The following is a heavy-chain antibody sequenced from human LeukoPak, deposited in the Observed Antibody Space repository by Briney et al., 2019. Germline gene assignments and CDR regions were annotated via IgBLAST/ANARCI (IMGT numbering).Heavy chain of an antibody. J-gene: IGHJ6*03. CDR2: IYYSGST. CDR1: DGSVSSYY. V-gene: IGHV4-59*02. CDR3: ARGGRNCSGGSCYSHTPSYYYYYMDV. Sequence: SETLSLTCTVSDGSVSSYYWSWIRQPPGKGLEWIGYIYYSGSTNYNPSLKSRVTISVDTSKNQLSLKLSSVTAADTAVYYCARGGRNCSGGSCYSHTPSYYYYYMDVWGKGTTVTVSS. D-gene: IGHD2-15*01.